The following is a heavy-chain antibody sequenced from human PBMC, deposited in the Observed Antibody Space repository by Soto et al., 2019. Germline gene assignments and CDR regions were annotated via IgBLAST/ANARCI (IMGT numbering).Heavy chain of an antibody. CDR3: ARRIDDKASYGIHV. Sequence: GGSLRLSCAASRFTFSSYWMAWVRQAPGKGLEWVANIKQDGSEKLYVDSVKGRFTISRDNAQKSLYLQMNSLRAEDTAVYFCARRIDDKASYGIHVWGQGTPVTVSS. CDR2: IKQDGSEK. V-gene: IGHV3-7*01. D-gene: IGHD3-10*01. J-gene: IGHJ6*01. CDR1: RFTFSSYW.